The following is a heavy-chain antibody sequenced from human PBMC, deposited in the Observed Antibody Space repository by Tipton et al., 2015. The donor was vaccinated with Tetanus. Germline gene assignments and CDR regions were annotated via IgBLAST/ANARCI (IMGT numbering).Heavy chain of an antibody. CDR3: VANDGGLEHGQH. V-gene: IGHV4-59*01. J-gene: IGHJ1*01. CDR2: THYSGNT. Sequence: LRLSCAASGFTFSLYAMNWVRQPPGKGLEWIGHTHYSGNTNYNSSLWSRVTISLDTSKNQFSLKLSSVTAADTAVYYCVANDGGLEHGQHWGQGTLVTVSS. CDR1: GFTFSLYA. D-gene: IGHD2-8*01.